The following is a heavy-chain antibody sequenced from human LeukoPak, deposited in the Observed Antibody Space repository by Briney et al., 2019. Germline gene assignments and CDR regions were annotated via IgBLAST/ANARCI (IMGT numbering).Heavy chain of an antibody. CDR1: GFTFSYYW. J-gene: IGHJ4*02. CDR2: IKQDGSEK. V-gene: IGHV3-7*01. D-gene: IGHD3-22*01. Sequence: GGSLRLSCAASGFTFSYYWMSWVRQAPGRGLEWVANIKQDGSEKNYVDSVKGRFTISRDNAKNSLYLQMNSLRAEDTAVYYCARALVGYYDSSGYYPDYWGQGTLVTVSS. CDR3: ARALVGYYDSSGYYPDY.